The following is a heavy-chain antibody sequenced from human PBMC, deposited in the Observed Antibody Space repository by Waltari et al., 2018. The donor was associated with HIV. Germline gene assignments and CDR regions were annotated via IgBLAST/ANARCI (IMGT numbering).Heavy chain of an antibody. V-gene: IGHV4-31*01. CDR1: GGSISSGGYY. CDR2: IYYSGST. CDR3: ARSSYRSGGYFDL. Sequence: QVQLQESGPGLVMPSQTLSLTCPVSGGSISSGGYYWSWLRQHPGKGLEWIGYIYYSGSTYYNPSLKSLVTISVDTSKNQFSLKLSSVTGVDTAVYYCARSSYRSGGYFDLWGRGTLVTVSS. J-gene: IGHJ2*01. D-gene: IGHD2-2*01.